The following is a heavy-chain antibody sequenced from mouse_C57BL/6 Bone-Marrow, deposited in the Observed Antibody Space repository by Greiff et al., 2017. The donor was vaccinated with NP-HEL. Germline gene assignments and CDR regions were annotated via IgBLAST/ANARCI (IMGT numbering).Heavy chain of an antibody. D-gene: IGHD1-1*01. CDR3: ARHVPYYYGSSNWYFDV. V-gene: IGHV1-62-2*01. CDR1: GYTFTEYT. Sequence: QVHVKQSGAELVKPWASVKLSCKASGYTFTEYTIHWVKQRSGQGLEWIGWFYPGSGSIKYNEKFKDKATLTADKSSSTVYMELSRLTSEDSAVYFCARHVPYYYGSSNWYFDVWGTGTTVTVSS. J-gene: IGHJ1*03. CDR2: FYPGSGSI.